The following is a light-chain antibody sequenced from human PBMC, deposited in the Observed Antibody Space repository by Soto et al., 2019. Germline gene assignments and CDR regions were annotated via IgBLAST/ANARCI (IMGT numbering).Light chain of an antibody. Sequence: EIVLTQSPGTLSLSPGERATLSCRASQSINNKYLAWYQQEPGQTPRLLIHGVSIRATGIPDRFSGSGSGTDFTLTISRQEPEDFAVYYCQLYSGSPWTFGQGTKVEIK. V-gene: IGKV3-20*01. CDR3: QLYSGSPWT. J-gene: IGKJ1*01. CDR1: QSINNKY. CDR2: GVS.